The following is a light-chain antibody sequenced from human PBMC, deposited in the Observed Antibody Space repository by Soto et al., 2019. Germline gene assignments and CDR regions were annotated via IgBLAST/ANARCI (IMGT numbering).Light chain of an antibody. J-gene: IGLJ2*01. Sequence: CVLTQPPSASGTPGQRVTISCSGSSSNIGSNYVYWYQQLPGTAPKLLIYRNNQRPSGVPDRFSGSKSGTSASLAISGLRSVDEADYYCAAWDDSLSVVFGGGTQLTVL. V-gene: IGLV1-47*01. CDR1: SSNIGSNY. CDR3: AAWDDSLSVV. CDR2: RNN.